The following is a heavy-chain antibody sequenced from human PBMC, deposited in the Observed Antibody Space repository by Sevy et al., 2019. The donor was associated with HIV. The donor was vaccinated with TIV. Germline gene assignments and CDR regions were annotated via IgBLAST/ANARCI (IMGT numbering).Heavy chain of an antibody. Sequence: GGSLRVSCVVSGFTFTTSGMHWVRQAPGKGLEWVAVISYHGRDKFYADSVKGRFTISRDNSDNILYLHMNSLRSEDTAVYYCAKDFTGYNGIDVWGQGTMVTVSS. D-gene: IGHD3-9*01. CDR1: GFTFTTSG. V-gene: IGHV3-30*18. CDR3: AKDFTGYNGIDV. CDR2: ISYHGRDK. J-gene: IGHJ6*02.